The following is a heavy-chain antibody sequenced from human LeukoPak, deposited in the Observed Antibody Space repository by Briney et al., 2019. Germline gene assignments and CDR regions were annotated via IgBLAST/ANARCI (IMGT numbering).Heavy chain of an antibody. Sequence: SETLSLTCTISGGSISAYSWSWVRQPPGKGLEWIGYIYYSGSTNYNPSLKSRVTISVDTSKNQFSLKLSSVTAADTAVYYCARAAVPAASPEPRWPYWYFDLWGRGTLVTVSS. D-gene: IGHD2-2*01. CDR1: GGSISAYS. CDR2: IYYSGST. CDR3: ARAAVPAASPEPRWPYWYFDL. V-gene: IGHV4-59*01. J-gene: IGHJ2*01.